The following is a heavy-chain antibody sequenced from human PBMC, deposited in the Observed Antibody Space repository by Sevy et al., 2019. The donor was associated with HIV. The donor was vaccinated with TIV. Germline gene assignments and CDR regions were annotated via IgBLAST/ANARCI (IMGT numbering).Heavy chain of an antibody. CDR2: INHSGST. CDR3: ASALSIAAAGTGLDY. CDR1: GGSFSGYY. Sequence: SETLSLTCAVYGGSFSGYYWSWIRQPPGKGLEWIGEINHSGSTNYNPSLKSRVTISVDTSKNQFSLKLSSVTAADTAVYYCASALSIAAAGTGLDYWGQGTLVTVSS. J-gene: IGHJ4*02. V-gene: IGHV4-34*01. D-gene: IGHD6-13*01.